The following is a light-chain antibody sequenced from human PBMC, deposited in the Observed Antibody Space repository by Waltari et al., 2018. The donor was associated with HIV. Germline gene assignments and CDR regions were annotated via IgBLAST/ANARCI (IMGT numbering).Light chain of an antibody. V-gene: IGLV2-14*01. Sequence: QFALTQPASVSGSPGQSITISCSGTSSDIGYYNYVSWYQQHPGKAPKLMIYEVSNRPSGISTRFSGSESGNTASLTISALQAEDEADYFCSSVANSVTLSVLFGGGTKLTVL. CDR3: SSVANSVTLSVL. J-gene: IGLJ3*02. CDR1: SSDIGYYNY. CDR2: EVS.